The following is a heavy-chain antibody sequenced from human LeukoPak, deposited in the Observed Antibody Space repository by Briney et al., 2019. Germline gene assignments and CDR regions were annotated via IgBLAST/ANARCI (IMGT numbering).Heavy chain of an antibody. CDR1: GFAFSSYA. Sequence: GGSLRLSCAASGFAFSSYAMHWVRQGPGKGLEWVALVSYDGGSKYYADSVKGRITISRDNPKNTLHLQMNSLRAEDTAVYYCVRVKGGIAAAGNYFDYRGQGTLVTVSS. J-gene: IGHJ4*02. CDR3: VRVKGGIAAAGNYFDY. CDR2: VSYDGGSK. D-gene: IGHD6-13*01. V-gene: IGHV3-30-3*01.